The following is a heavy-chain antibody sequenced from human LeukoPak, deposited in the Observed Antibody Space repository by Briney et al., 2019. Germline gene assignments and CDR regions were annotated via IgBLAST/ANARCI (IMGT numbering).Heavy chain of an antibody. V-gene: IGHV4-34*01. CDR3: ARGQIAVAATGWHY. CDR2: INHSGST. Sequence: PSETLSLTCAVYGGSFSGYYWSWIRQPPGKGLEWIGEINHSGSTNYNPSLKSRVTISVDTSKTQFSLKLSSVTAADTAVYYCARGQIAVAATGWHYWGQGTLVTVSS. CDR1: GGSFSGYY. J-gene: IGHJ4*02. D-gene: IGHD6-19*01.